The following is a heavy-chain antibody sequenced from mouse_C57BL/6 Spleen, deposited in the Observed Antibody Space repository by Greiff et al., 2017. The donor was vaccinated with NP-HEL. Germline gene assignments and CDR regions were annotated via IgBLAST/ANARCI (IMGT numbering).Heavy chain of an antibody. CDR1: GYTFTSYW. Sequence: QVQLKQPGAELVKPGASVKLSCKASGYTFTSYWMHWVKQRPGQGLEWIGMIHPNSGSTNYNEKFKSKATLTVDKSSSTAYMQLSSLTSEDSAVYYCAPHYYGSSFYFDYWGQGTTLTVSS. CDR2: IHPNSGST. D-gene: IGHD1-1*01. CDR3: APHYYGSSFYFDY. V-gene: IGHV1-64*01. J-gene: IGHJ2*01.